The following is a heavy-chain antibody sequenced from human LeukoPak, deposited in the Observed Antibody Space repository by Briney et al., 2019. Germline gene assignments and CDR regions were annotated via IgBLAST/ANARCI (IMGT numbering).Heavy chain of an antibody. J-gene: IGHJ4*02. Sequence: GGSLRLSCAASGFTFSSLWMTWVRQAPGKGLEWVANINQDGSEKYFVDSVKGRFTISRDNAKNSVFLQMNSLTVEDTAVYYCARDGGVSGYDLLDYWGQGTLVTVSS. CDR3: ARDGGVSGYDLLDY. V-gene: IGHV3-7*01. CDR2: INQDGSEK. D-gene: IGHD5-12*01. CDR1: GFTFSSLW.